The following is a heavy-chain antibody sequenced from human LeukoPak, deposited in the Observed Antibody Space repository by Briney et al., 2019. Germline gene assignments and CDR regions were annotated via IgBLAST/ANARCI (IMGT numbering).Heavy chain of an antibody. J-gene: IGHJ4*02. CDR2: INPNSGAT. V-gene: IGHV1-2*02. Sequence: ASVKVSCKASGYTFTGYYIHWVRQAPGQGLEWMGWINPNSGATNYGQNFQGRVTMTRDTSISTAYMELSRLRSDDTAVYYCARDLKSRSNYAGYWGQGTLVTVSS. CDR1: GYTFTGYY. CDR3: ARDLKSRSNYAGY. D-gene: IGHD4-11*01.